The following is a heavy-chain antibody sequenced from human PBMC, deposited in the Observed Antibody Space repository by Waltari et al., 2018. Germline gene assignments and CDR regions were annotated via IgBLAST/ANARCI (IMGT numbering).Heavy chain of an antibody. CDR3: ATDPFGYSSGPPPIDY. CDR2: FDPEDGET. Sequence: QVQLVQSGAEVKKPGASVKASCKVSGYTLTALSMPWVRQAPGKGLEWMGGFDPEDGETIYAQKFQGRVTMTEDTSTDTAYMELSSLRSEDTAVYYCATDPFGYSSGPPPIDYWGQGTLVTVSS. CDR1: GYTLTALS. V-gene: IGHV1-24*01. J-gene: IGHJ4*02. D-gene: IGHD6-19*01.